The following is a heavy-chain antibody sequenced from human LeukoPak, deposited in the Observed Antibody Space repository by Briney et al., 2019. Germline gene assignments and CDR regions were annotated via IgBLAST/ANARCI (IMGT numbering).Heavy chain of an antibody. D-gene: IGHD6-25*01. CDR3: AREIPAATVLFDR. J-gene: IGHJ5*02. CDR1: GFTFSSYW. CDR2: IKEDGNGR. Sequence: GGSLRLSCAASGFTFSSYWMSWVRQAPGKGLEWLANIKEDGNGRNYVDSVKGRFTTSRDNAKNSLYLQVNSLTAEDTAVYYCAREIPAATVLFDRWGQGTLVTVSS. V-gene: IGHV3-7*01.